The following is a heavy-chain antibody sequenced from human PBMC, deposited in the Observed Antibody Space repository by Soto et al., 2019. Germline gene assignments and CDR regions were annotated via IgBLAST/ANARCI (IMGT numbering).Heavy chain of an antibody. CDR1: GFTVSSNY. CDR3: VRVDSSSWSYFDY. V-gene: IGHV3-53*01. Sequence: GGSLRLSCAASGFTVSSNYMSWVRQAPGKGLEWVSVIYSGGSTYYADSVKGRFTISRDNSKNTLYLQMNSLRAEDTAVYYCVRVDSSSWSYFDYCGQRTLVTVSS. CDR2: IYSGGST. J-gene: IGHJ4*02. D-gene: IGHD6-13*01.